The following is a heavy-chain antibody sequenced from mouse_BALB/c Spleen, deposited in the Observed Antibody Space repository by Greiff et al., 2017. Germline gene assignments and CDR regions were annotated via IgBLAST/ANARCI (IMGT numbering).Heavy chain of an antibody. D-gene: IGHD2-14*01. CDR2: ISSGSNTI. CDR3: ARGEVRRGDYFDY. CDR1: GFTFSSFG. V-gene: IGHV5-17*02. J-gene: IGHJ2*01. Sequence: EVMLVESGGGLVQPGGSRKLSCAASGFTFSSFGMHWVRQAPEKGLEWVAYISSGSNTIYYADTVKGRFTISRDNPKNTLFLQMTSLRSEDTAMYYCARGEVRRGDYFDYWGQGTTLTVSS.